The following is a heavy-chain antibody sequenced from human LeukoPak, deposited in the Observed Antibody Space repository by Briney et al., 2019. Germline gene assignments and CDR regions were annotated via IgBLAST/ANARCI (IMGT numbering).Heavy chain of an antibody. J-gene: IGHJ4*02. V-gene: IGHV3-21*01. CDR3: ASWRSSESYYV. CDR1: GFTFSSYS. Sequence: GGSLRLSCAASGFTFSSYSMNWVRQAPGKGLEWVSSISSSSSYIYYADSVKGRFTISRDNAKNSLYLQMNSLRAEDTAVYYCASWRSSESYYVWGQGTLVTVSS. D-gene: IGHD1-26*01. CDR2: ISSSSSYI.